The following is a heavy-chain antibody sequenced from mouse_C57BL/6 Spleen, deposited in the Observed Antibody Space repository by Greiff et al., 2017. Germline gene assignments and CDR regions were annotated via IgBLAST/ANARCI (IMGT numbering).Heavy chain of an antibody. CDR2: INPNNGGT. J-gene: IGHJ2*01. CDR1: GYTFTDYY. V-gene: IGHV1-26*01. CDR3: AREVPYYFDY. Sequence: EVQLQQSGPELVKPGASVKISCKASGYTFTDYYMNWVKQSHGKSLEWIGDINPNNGGTSYNQKFKGKATLTVDKSSSTAYMELRSLTSEDSAVYYCAREVPYYFDYWGQGTTLTVSS.